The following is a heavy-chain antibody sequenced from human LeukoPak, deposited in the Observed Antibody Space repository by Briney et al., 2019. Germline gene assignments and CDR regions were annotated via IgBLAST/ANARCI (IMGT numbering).Heavy chain of an antibody. Sequence: SVKVSCKASGGTFSSYAISWVRQAPGQGLEWMGGIIPIFGTANYAQKFQGRVTITADESTSTAYMELSSLRSEDTAVYYCARGFMITFGEVYGMDVWGQGTTVTVSS. CDR1: GGTFSSYA. J-gene: IGHJ6*02. V-gene: IGHV1-69*13. CDR3: ARGFMITFGEVYGMDV. D-gene: IGHD3-16*01. CDR2: IIPIFGTA.